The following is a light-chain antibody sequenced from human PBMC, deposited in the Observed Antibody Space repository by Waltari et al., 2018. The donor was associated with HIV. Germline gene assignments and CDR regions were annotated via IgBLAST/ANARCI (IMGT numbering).Light chain of an antibody. V-gene: IGLV1-47*01. CDR3: AVWGDSLNSYV. J-gene: IGLJ1*01. Sequence: QSVLTQPPSASGTPGQRVTISCSGSSSNIGSNYVYWYQQLPGTAPKLLIYRNNQRPSGVPDRFSGSKSGTSASLAISGLRSEDEADYYCAVWGDSLNSYVFGTGNEVTVL. CDR2: RNN. CDR1: SSNIGSNY.